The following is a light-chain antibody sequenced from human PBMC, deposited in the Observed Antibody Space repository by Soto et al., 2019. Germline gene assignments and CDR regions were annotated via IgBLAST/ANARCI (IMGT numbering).Light chain of an antibody. V-gene: IGKV1-5*01. J-gene: IGKJ2*01. CDR3: QQYHSYPYT. CDR1: QSISGR. Sequence: DIHLTQSPSTLSAFVGDRVTISCRARQSISGRLAWYQQKAGRAPNLLIYDASTLETGVPLRFSCSGSGTEFTLTISGLQPDDFATYYCQQYHSYPYTFGQGTKLEIK. CDR2: DAS.